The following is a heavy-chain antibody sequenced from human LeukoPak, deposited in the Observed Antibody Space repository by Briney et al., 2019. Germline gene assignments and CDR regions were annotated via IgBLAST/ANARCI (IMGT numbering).Heavy chain of an antibody. V-gene: IGHV3-21*01. J-gene: IGHJ3*02. CDR2: ISRSSSYI. D-gene: IGHD6-6*01. CDR1: GFPFSSYC. CDR3: AAGSSPDAFDI. Sequence: GSPRLFCAASGFPFSSYCMKWVRPAPGKGLGLVSSISRSSSYIYYADSVKGRFTISRDNAKNSLYLQMNSLRAEDTAVYYCAAGSSPDAFDIWGQGTMVTVSS.